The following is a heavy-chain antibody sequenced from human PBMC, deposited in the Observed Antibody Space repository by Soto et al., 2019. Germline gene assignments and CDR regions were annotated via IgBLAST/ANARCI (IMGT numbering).Heavy chain of an antibody. V-gene: IGHV1-2*04. J-gene: IGHJ6*02. CDR1: GYTFTGYY. D-gene: IGHD6-19*01. CDR3: ARGRPYPTTGYSSGHYYYYGMDV. CDR2: INPKSGGT. Sequence: GASVKVSCKASGYTFTGYYMHWVRPAPGKGLEWMGWINPKSGGTNYAQKFQGWVTMTRDTSISTAYMELSRLRSDDTAVYYCARGRPYPTTGYSSGHYYYYGMDVWGQGTTVTVSS.